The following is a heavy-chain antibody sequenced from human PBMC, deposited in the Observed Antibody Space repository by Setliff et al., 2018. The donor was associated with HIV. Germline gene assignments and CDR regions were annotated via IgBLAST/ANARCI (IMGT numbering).Heavy chain of an antibody. CDR3: ARGLGMVESTTPFDF. CDR2: INHSGSN. CDR1: GESLSPYY. J-gene: IGHJ4*02. V-gene: IGHV4-34*01. Sequence: SETLSLTCAVYGESLSPYYWSWIRQPPGKGLEWIGEINHSGSNNYNPSLKSRVTLSVDTSKNQFSLKLTSVTAAGAAVYYCARGLGMVESTTPFDFWGQGTLVTVSS. D-gene: IGHD1-26*01.